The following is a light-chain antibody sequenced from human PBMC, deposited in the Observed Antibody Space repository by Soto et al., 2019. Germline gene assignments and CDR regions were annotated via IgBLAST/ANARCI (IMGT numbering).Light chain of an antibody. CDR2: SNN. Sequence: QSVLTQPPSTSGTPGQRVTISCSGSSSNIGINTVSWYQQLPGTAPKVLIYSNNQRPSGVPDRFSGSKSGTSASLAISGLQSEDEADYYCAAWDDSLNGWVFGGGTKLTVL. CDR1: SSNIGINT. V-gene: IGLV1-44*01. CDR3: AAWDDSLNGWV. J-gene: IGLJ3*02.